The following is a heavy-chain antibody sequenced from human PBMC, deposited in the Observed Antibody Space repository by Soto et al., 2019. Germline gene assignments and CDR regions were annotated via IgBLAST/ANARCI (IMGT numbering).Heavy chain of an antibody. CDR2: ISGTDDSI. J-gene: IGHJ1*01. D-gene: IGHD2-15*01. V-gene: IGHV3-23*01. Sequence: EVQLLESGGGLVQPGGSLRLSCAASGFTFSTSAVNWVRQAPGKGLEWVSTISGTDDSIYYADSVRGRFTISRDNSKSTLYLQMSSLRADDTAVYYCVREYQLSFWGQGALVTVSS. CDR1: GFTFSTSA. CDR3: VREYQLSF.